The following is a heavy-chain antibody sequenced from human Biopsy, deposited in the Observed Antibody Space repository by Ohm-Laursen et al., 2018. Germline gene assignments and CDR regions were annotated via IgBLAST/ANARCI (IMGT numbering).Heavy chain of an antibody. D-gene: IGHD5-24*01. Sequence: ASVKVSCKTSGHTFATYHIHWVRQAPGQGLEWMGVISPSGATTSFSQKFQGRITMTRDTSTGTVYMDLNSLGSEDTAVYYCARAGVGSDGTDSYYYGMDVWGPGTTVTVSS. CDR2: ISPSGATT. J-gene: IGHJ6*02. CDR3: ARAGVGSDGTDSYYYGMDV. CDR1: GHTFATYH. V-gene: IGHV1-46*01.